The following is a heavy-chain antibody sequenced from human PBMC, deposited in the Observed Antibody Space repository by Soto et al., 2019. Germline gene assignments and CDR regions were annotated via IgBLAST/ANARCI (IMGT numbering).Heavy chain of an antibody. CDR1: GYSFTSYL. CDR2: IDPSDSYT. CDR3: ASYYYDSSGTYDGGNY. V-gene: IGHV5-10-1*01. J-gene: IGHJ4*02. D-gene: IGHD3-22*01. Sequence: GESLKLCCRGSGYSFTSYLGSWVRQMPGKGLEWMGRIDPSDSYTNYSPSFQGHVTISADKSISTAYLQWSSLKASDTAMYYCASYYYDSSGTYDGGNYWGQGTLVTISS.